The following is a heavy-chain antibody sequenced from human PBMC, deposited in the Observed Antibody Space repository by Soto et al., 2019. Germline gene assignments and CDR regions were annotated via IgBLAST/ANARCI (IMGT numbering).Heavy chain of an antibody. CDR1: GGSVSSGSYF. CDR3: ARDYSSSSNYYYYYGMDV. D-gene: IGHD6-6*01. V-gene: IGHV4-61*01. CDR2: IYYSGST. J-gene: IGHJ6*02. Sequence: QVQLQESGPGLVKPSETLSLTCTVSGGSVSSGSYFWSWIRQPPGKGLEWIGYIYYSGSTNYNPSLKSRVTISVDTSKNQFSLKLSSVTAADTSVYYRARDYSSSSNYYYYYGMDVWGQGTTVTVSS.